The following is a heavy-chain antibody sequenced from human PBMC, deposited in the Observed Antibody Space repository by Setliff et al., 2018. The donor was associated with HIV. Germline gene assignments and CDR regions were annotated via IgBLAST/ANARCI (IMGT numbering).Heavy chain of an antibody. CDR1: GGSISYYD. CDR2: MFHSGST. J-gene: IGHJ5*02. D-gene: IGHD3-10*01. CDR3: ARGWRSLIRGGWFDP. V-gene: IGHV4-59*08. Sequence: KASETLSLTCTVSGGSISYYDWSWIRQPPGKGLEWIGYMFHSGSTNYNPSLKSRATISLDTSKNQFSLRLTSVTAADTAVYYCARGWRSLIRGGWFDPWGQGTLVTVSS.